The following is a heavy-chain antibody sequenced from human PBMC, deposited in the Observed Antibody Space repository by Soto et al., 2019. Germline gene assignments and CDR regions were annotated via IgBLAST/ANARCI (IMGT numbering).Heavy chain of an antibody. CDR2: INAGNGNT. CDR3: ARDLDSSGWYSDWFDP. CDR1: GYTFTRYS. Sequence: ASVKVSCKASGYTFTRYSMHWVRQAPGQRLEWMGWINAGNGNTKYSQKFQGRVTITRDTSASTAYMELSSLRSEDTAVYYCARDLDSSGWYSDWFDPWGQGTLVTVSS. D-gene: IGHD6-19*01. J-gene: IGHJ5*02. V-gene: IGHV1-3*01.